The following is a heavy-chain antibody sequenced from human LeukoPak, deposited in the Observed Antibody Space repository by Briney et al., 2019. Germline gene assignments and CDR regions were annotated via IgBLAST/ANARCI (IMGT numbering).Heavy chain of an antibody. CDR3: AREATPRDYYYGMAV. J-gene: IGHJ6*02. D-gene: IGHD3-10*01. CDR2: IWYDGSNK. Sequence: GGSLRLSCAASGFTFSSYGMHWVRQAPGKGLERVSVIWYDGSNKYYADSVKGRFTISRDNSKNTLFLQMNSLRAEDTAVYYCAREATPRDYYYGMAVWGQGTTVTVSS. V-gene: IGHV3-33*01. CDR1: GFTFSSYG.